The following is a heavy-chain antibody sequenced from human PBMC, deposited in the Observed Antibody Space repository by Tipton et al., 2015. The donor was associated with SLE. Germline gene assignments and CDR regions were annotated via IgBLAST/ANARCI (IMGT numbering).Heavy chain of an antibody. V-gene: IGHV3-30*14. D-gene: IGHD7-27*01. J-gene: IGHJ2*01. Sequence: SLRLSCAASGFIFTKYAMHWVRQAPGKGLEWVAVISNDGNEDYHADSVKGRFTISRDNSKNTLYLQMNSLRAEDTAVYYCAGLNWGSLNWYFDLWGRGTLVTVSS. CDR2: ISNDGNED. CDR3: AGLNWGSLNWYFDL. CDR1: GFIFTKYA.